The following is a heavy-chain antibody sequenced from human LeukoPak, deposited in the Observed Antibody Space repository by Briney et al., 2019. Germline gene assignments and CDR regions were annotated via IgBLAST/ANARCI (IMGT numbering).Heavy chain of an antibody. V-gene: IGHV1-69*01. CDR2: IIPIFGTA. CDR1: GGTFSSYA. D-gene: IGHD3-10*01. Sequence: SVKVSCKASGGTFSSYAISWVRQAPGQGLEWMGGIIPIFGTANYAQKFQGRVTITADESTSTAYMELSSLRSEDTAVYYCATDSFTMVRGANNWFDPWGQGTLVTVSS. CDR3: ATDSFTMVRGANNWFDP. J-gene: IGHJ5*02.